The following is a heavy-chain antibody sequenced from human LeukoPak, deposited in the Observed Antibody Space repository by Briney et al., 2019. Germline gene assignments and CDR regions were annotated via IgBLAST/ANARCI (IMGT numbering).Heavy chain of an antibody. D-gene: IGHD2-15*01. Sequence: ASVKVSCKVSRYTLTELSMHRVRQAPGKGLEWMGSFDPEDGETIYAQKFQGRVTMTEDTSTDTAYMELSSLRSEDTAVYYCATDHPIYCSGGSCYKIPGVWGQGTLVTVSS. CDR1: RYTLTELS. V-gene: IGHV1-24*01. CDR2: FDPEDGET. J-gene: IGHJ4*02. CDR3: ATDHPIYCSGGSCYKIPGV.